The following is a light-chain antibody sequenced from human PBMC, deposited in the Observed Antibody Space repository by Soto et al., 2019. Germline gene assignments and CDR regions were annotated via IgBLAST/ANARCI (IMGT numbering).Light chain of an antibody. CDR3: SSYTTSSTVL. CDR2: DVS. J-gene: IGLJ2*01. CDR1: SSDVGDYHY. Sequence: QSALTQPASVSGSPGQSITIPCTGTSSDVGDYHYVSWYQQHPGKAPKLRIYDVSYRPSGVSNRFAGSKSGDTASLTISGLQDEDEADYYCSSYTTSSTVLFGGGTKLTVL. V-gene: IGLV2-14*03.